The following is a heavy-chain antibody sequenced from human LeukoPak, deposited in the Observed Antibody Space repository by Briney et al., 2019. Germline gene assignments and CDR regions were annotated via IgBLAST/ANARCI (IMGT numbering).Heavy chain of an antibody. CDR1: GYTFTSYD. D-gene: IGHD2-8*01. V-gene: IGHV1-2*02. Sequence: GASVKVSCKASGYTFTSYDVNWVRQAPGQGLEWMGWINPNSGGTNYAQKFQGRVTMTRDTSISTAHMELSNLRSDDTAVYYCARARGPGVDTNTVDYWGQGTLVTVSS. J-gene: IGHJ4*02. CDR2: INPNSGGT. CDR3: ARARGPGVDTNTVDY.